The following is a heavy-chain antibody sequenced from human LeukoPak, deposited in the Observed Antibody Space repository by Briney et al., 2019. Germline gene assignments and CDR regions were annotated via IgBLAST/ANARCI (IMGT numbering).Heavy chain of an antibody. CDR3: ARGHPVVPAAVPDS. V-gene: IGHV1-2*02. CDR2: INPNSGAT. D-gene: IGHD2-2*02. CDR1: GYTLTELS. J-gene: IGHJ4*02. Sequence: ASVKVSCKVSGYTLTELSMHWVRQAPGQGLEWMGWINPNSGATNYAQMFQGRVTMTKDTSITTAYMELSRLTPGDTAVYYCARGHPVVPAAVPDSWGQGTLVTVSS.